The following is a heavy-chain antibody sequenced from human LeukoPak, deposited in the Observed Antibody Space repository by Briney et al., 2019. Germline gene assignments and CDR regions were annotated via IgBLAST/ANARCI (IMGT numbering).Heavy chain of an antibody. CDR3: ATDPLAYSGSSVYYYYGMDV. CDR2: FDPEDGET. J-gene: IGHJ6*02. CDR1: GYTLTELS. Sequence: ASVKVSCKVSGYTLTELSMHWVRQAPGKGLEWMGGFDPEDGETIYAQKFQGRVTMTEDTSTDTAYMELSSLRSEDTAVYYCATDPLAYSGSSVYYYYGMDVWGQGTTVTVSS. V-gene: IGHV1-24*01. D-gene: IGHD1-26*01.